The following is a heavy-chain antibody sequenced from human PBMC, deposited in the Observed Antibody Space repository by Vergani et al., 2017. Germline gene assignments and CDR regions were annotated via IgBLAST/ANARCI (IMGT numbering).Heavy chain of an antibody. CDR1: GFTVSGNY. CDR3: ARDAGASSSWYWAFDI. D-gene: IGHD6-13*01. CDR2: IYSGGST. J-gene: IGHJ3*02. V-gene: IGHV3-53*02. Sequence: EVQLVETGGGLIQPGGSLRLSCAASGFTVSGNYMSWVRQAPGKGLEWVSVIYSGGSTYYADSVKGRFTISRDNSKNMLYLQMNSLRAEDTAVYYCARDAGASSSWYWAFDIWGQGTMVTVSS.